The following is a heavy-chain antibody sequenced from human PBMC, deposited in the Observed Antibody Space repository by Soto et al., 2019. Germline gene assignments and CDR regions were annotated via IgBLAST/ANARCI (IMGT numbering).Heavy chain of an antibody. D-gene: IGHD4-17*01. Sequence: QVQLQESGPGLVKPSQTLSLTCTVSGGSISSGDYYWSWIRQHPGKGLGWIGYIYYSGSTYYNPSPKSRVTISVNTSKNQVSLKLSSVTAADTAVYYCARGPYGDYVDFDYWGQGTLVTVSS. CDR2: IYYSGST. V-gene: IGHV4-31*03. J-gene: IGHJ4*02. CDR3: ARGPYGDYVDFDY. CDR1: GGSISSGDYY.